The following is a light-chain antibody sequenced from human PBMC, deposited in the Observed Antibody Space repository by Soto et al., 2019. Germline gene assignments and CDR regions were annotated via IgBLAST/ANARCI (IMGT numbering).Light chain of an antibody. J-gene: IGLJ3*02. CDR1: SSNIGSTT. CDR3: ASWDDSLNGWV. V-gene: IGLV1-44*01. CDR2: SNN. Sequence: QSVLTQPPSASGTPGQRVTISCSGSSSNIGSTTVNWYQQLPGTAPKLLIYSNNQRPSGVPDPLSCSKSGSSASLAIRGLHSEDEADYYCASWDDSLNGWVFGGGTKVTVL.